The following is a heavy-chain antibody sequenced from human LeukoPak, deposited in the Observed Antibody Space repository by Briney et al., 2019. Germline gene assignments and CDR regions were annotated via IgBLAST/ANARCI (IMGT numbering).Heavy chain of an antibody. D-gene: IGHD5-18*01. CDR3: VTGFTTMAVDYFDY. J-gene: IGHJ4*02. CDR1: GKTLSDLS. V-gene: IGHV1-24*01. CDR2: SDPEDGER. Sequence: ASVKVSCKVSGKTLSDLSIHWLRQPPGKGLEWLGGSDPEDGERIYAQMFQGRVTMTEDTAIDTAYMELSSLRSEDTAVYYCVTGFTTMAVDYFDYWGQGTLVTVSP.